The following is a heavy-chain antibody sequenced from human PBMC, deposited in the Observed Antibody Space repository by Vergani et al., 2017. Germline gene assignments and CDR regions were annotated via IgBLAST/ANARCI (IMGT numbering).Heavy chain of an antibody. CDR3: AKDISYGGNPLDY. Sequence: VQLQESGPGLVKPSETLSLTCTVSGGSISSYYWSWVRQAPGKGLEWVSLISGDGGSTYYADSVKGRFTISRDNSKNSLYLQMNSLRTEDTALYYCAKDISYGGNPLDYWGQGTLVTVSS. J-gene: IGHJ4*02. CDR1: GGSISSYY. V-gene: IGHV3-43*02. D-gene: IGHD4-23*01. CDR2: ISGDGGST.